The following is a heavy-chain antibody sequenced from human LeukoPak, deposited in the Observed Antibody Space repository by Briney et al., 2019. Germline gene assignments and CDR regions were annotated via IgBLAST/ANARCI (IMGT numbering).Heavy chain of an antibody. J-gene: IGHJ4*02. V-gene: IGHV3-23*01. CDR2: ISGSGGST. CDR1: GFTFDDYA. CDR3: ARSSDESWFPLDF. D-gene: IGHD3-22*01. Sequence: PGGSLRLSCAASGFTFDDYAMHWVRQAPGKGLEWVSAISGSGGSTYYADSVKGRFTISRDNSKNTLYLQMNSLRAEDTAVYYCARSSDESWFPLDFWGRGTLVTVSS.